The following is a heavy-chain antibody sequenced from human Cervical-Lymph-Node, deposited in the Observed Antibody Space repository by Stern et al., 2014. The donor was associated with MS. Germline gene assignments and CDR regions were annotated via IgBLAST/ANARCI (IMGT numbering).Heavy chain of an antibody. J-gene: IGHJ4*02. V-gene: IGHV3-7*01. D-gene: IGHD2/OR15-2a*01. Sequence: EVHLVESGGGLVQPGGSLRLSCVASGFRFGTSWMSWVRQPPGRGLEWVANIRQDGYDKFYVDSVKGRFTISRDNARNSLYLQMNSLTVADTAVYYCARDRRAFLDYWGQGTHVAVSS. CDR2: IRQDGYDK. CDR1: GFRFGTSW. CDR3: ARDRRAFLDY.